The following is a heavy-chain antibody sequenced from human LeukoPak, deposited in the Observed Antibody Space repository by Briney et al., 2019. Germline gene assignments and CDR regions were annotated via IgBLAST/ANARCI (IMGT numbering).Heavy chain of an antibody. V-gene: IGHV3-23*01. J-gene: IGHJ4*02. Sequence: QPGGSLRLSCAASGFTFSSYAMGWVRQAPGKGLEWVSAITASGGNTYYADSVKGRFTISRVNSKNTLYLQVTSLRAEDTAVYYCAKGNGYSYGRYYFDYWGQGTLVTVSS. CDR3: AKGNGYSYGRYYFDY. CDR2: ITASGGNT. D-gene: IGHD5-18*01. CDR1: GFTFSSYA.